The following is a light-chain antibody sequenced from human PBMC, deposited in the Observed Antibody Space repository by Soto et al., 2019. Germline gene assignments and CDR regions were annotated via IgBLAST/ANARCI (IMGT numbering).Light chain of an antibody. J-gene: IGKJ2*03. V-gene: IGKV3-15*01. CDR1: QSISRS. CDR2: GIS. CDR3: LQYNNWPMYS. Sequence: EIVMTQSPATLSVSPGQRATLSCSASQSISRSLAWYQQKPGQAPRLLISGISTRGTGIPGRFSGSGSGTELNHPLSSLQSEDFALYHCLQYNNWPMYSFGQGTKLEI.